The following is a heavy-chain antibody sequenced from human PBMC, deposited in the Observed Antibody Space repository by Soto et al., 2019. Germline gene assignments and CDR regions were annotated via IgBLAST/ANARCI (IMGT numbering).Heavy chain of an antibody. CDR2: IYYSGST. J-gene: IGHJ6*03. Sequence: SETLSLTCTVSGGSISSSSYYWGWIRQPPGKGLEWIGSIYYSGSTYYNPSLKSRVTISVDTSKNQFSLKLSSVTAADTAVYYCARLGTYSSGLYYSYFYYMDVSGKGTTVTVSS. CDR1: GGSISSSSYY. D-gene: IGHD5-18*01. CDR3: ARLGTYSSGLYYSYFYYMDV. V-gene: IGHV4-39*01.